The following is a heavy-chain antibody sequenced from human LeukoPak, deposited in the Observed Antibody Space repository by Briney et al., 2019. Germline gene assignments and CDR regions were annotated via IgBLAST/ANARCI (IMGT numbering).Heavy chain of an antibody. V-gene: IGHV3-33*01. D-gene: IGHD6-13*01. CDR1: GFTFSSYG. J-gene: IGHJ4*02. Sequence: PGGSLRLSCAASGFTFSSYGMHWVRQAPGKGLEWVAVIWYDGSNKYYADSVKGRFTISRDNSKSTLYLQMNSLRAEDTAVYYCAGPSYSSSWSPFDYWGQGTLVTVSS. CDR3: AGPSYSSSWSPFDY. CDR2: IWYDGSNK.